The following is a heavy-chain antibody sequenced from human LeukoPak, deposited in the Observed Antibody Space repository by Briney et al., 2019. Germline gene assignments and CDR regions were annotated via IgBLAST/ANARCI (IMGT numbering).Heavy chain of an antibody. CDR3: AKSDYYDSSGYSSRLFDY. CDR1: GFTFDDYA. Sequence: GGSLRLSCAASGFTFDDYAMHWVRQAPGKGLEWVSGISWNSGSIGYADSVKGRFTISRDNAKNSLYLQMNSLRAEDTALYYCAKSDYYDSSGYSSRLFDYWGQGTLVTVSS. V-gene: IGHV3-9*01. D-gene: IGHD3-22*01. J-gene: IGHJ4*02. CDR2: ISWNSGSI.